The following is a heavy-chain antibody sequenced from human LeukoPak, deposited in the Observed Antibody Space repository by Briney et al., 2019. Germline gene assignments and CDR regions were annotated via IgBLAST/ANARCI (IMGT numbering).Heavy chain of an antibody. V-gene: IGHV5-51*01. CDR1: GYSFTSYW. J-gene: IGHJ3*02. CDR2: IYPGDSDT. CDR3: ARHAAGNYYDSSGYTHDAFDI. D-gene: IGHD3-22*01. Sequence: GESLKISCKGSGYSFTSYWIGWVRQMPGKGLEWMGIIYPGDSDTRYSPSFQGQVTISADKSISTAYLQWSSLKASDTAMYYCARHAAGNYYDSSGYTHDAFDIWGQGTMVTVSS.